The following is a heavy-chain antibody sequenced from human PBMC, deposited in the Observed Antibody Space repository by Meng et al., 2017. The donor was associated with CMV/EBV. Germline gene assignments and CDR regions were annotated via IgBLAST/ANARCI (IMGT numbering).Heavy chain of an antibody. J-gene: IGHJ6*02. CDR3: TRWVTTVTTFNSVRYYGMDV. D-gene: IGHD4-11*01. Sequence: GGSLRLSCAASGFTFSGSAMHWVRQASGKGLEWVGRIRSKANSYATAYAASVKGRFTISRDDSKNAAYLQMNSLKTEDTAVYYCTRWVTTVTTFNSVRYYGMDVWAKGPRSPSP. CDR2: IRSKANSYAT. CDR1: GFTFSGSA. V-gene: IGHV3-73*01.